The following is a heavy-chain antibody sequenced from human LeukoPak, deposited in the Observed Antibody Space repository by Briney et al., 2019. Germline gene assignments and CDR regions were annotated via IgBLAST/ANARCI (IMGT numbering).Heavy chain of an antibody. J-gene: IGHJ3*02. CDR2: TRNKANSYTT. Sequence: PGGSLRLSCAASGFTFSSYAMSWVRQAPGKGLEWVGRTRNKANSYTTEYAASVKGRFTISRDDSKNSLYLQMNSLKTEDTAVYYCARGVQSSGYMEPHAFDIWGQGTMVTVSS. V-gene: IGHV3-72*01. CDR1: GFTFSSYA. D-gene: IGHD3-22*01. CDR3: ARGVQSSGYMEPHAFDI.